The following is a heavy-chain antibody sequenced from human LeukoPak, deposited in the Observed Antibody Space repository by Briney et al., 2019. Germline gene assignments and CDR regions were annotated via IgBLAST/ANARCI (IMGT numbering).Heavy chain of an antibody. D-gene: IGHD6-13*01. V-gene: IGHV1-46*01. CDR1: GYTFTSYY. Sequence: ASVKVSCKASGYTFTSYYMHWVRQAPGQGLEWMGIINPSGGSTSYAQKFQGRVTMTRDTSTSTVYMELSSLRSEDTAVYYCARGGYSSSWYGSWSDYWGQGTLVTVSS. CDR2: INPSGGST. CDR3: ARGGYSSSWYGSWSDY. J-gene: IGHJ4*02.